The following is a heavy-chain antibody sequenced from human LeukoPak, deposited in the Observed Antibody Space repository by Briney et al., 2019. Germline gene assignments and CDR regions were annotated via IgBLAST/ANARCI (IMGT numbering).Heavy chain of an antibody. CDR3: AAEYSSSWFHFDY. CDR1: GDSISSANCY. J-gene: IGHJ4*02. CDR2: INYSGST. D-gene: IGHD6-13*01. V-gene: IGHV4-31*03. Sequence: SETLSLTCTVSGDSISSANCYWSWIRQHPGKGLEWIGYINYSGSTYYNPSLKSRVTISVDTSQNQFSLKLSSVTAADTAVYYCAAEYSSSWFHFDYWGQGTLVTVSS.